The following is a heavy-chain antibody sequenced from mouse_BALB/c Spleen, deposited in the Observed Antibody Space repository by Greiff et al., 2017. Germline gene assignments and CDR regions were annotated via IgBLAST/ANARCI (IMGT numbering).Heavy chain of an antibody. Sequence: EVKVVESGGGLVQPGGSLRLSCATSGFTFTDYYMSWVRQPPGKALEWLGFIRNKANGYTTEYSASVKGRFTISRDNSQSIPYLQMNTLRAEDSATYYCASDGYYAWFAYWGQGTLVTVSA. CDR3: ASDGYYAWFAY. CDR2: IRNKANGYTT. J-gene: IGHJ3*01. CDR1: GFTFTDYY. D-gene: IGHD2-3*01. V-gene: IGHV7-3*02.